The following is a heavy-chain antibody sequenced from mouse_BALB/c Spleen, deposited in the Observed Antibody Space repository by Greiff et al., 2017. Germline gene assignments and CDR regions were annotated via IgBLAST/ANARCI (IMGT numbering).Heavy chain of an antibody. CDR3: ARSNYAGSSYDYLDY. CDR1: GFTFSSFG. V-gene: IGHV5-17*02. D-gene: IGHD1-1*01. CDR2: ISSGSSTI. J-gene: IGHJ2*01. Sequence: EVQRVESGGGLVQPGGSRKLSCAASGFTFSSFGMHWVRQAPEKGLEWVAYISSGSSTIYYADTVKGRFTISIDNPKNTLCLQMTSLMSEDTAMYYCARSNYAGSSYDYLDYWGQGTTGTVSA.